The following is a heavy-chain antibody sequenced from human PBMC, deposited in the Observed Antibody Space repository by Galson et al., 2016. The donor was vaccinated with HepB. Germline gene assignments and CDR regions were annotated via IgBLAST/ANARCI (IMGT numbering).Heavy chain of an antibody. D-gene: IGHD2-2*01. Sequence: SLRLSCAASGFTFSSYSMNWVRQAPGKGLEWVSSISSSSTYIYYADSVKGRFTISRDNAKNSLYLQMNSLGAEDTAVYYCARIGAYCSSTSCRKWNYLDYWGQGTLVTVSS. CDR1: GFTFSSYS. V-gene: IGHV3-21*01. J-gene: IGHJ4*02. CDR2: ISSSSTYI. CDR3: ARIGAYCSSTSCRKWNYLDY.